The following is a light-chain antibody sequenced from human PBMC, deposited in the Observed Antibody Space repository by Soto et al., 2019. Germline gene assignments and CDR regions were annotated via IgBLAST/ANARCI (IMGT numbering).Light chain of an antibody. CDR3: QQRTNWPPSIT. CDR1: QSISSH. V-gene: IGKV3-11*01. Sequence: EIVLTQSPATLSLSLGERATLSCRASQSISSHLAWYQHRPGQAPRLLIYDASTRATGIPARFSGSGSGTDFTLTISSLEPQDFAVYYCQQRTNWPPSITFGQGTRLEIK. J-gene: IGKJ5*01. CDR2: DAS.